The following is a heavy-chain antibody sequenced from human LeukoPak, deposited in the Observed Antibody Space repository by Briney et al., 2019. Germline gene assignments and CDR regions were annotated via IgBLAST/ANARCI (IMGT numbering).Heavy chain of an antibody. CDR2: INHSGST. V-gene: IGHV4-34*01. D-gene: IGHD6-6*01. Sequence: PSETLSLTCAVYGGSFSGYYWSYIPQPPGKGLEWIGEINHSGSTNYHPSLKSRVTISVDASKNQFSLKLSSVTAADTAVYYCARGWRYASYSSSSRWFDPWGQGTLVTVSS. CDR3: ARGWRYASYSSSSRWFDP. J-gene: IGHJ5*02. CDR1: GGSFSGYY.